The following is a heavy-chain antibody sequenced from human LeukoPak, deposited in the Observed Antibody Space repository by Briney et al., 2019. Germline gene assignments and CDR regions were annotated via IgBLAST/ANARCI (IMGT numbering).Heavy chain of an antibody. CDR1: GGSFSGYY. J-gene: IGHJ4*02. CDR3: ARVSFWSAKGRPFDY. D-gene: IGHD3-3*01. Sequence: SETLSLTCAVYGGSFSGYYWSWIRQPPGKGLEWIGEINHSGSTNYNPSLKSRVTISVDTSKNQFSLKLSSVTAADTAVYYCARVSFWSAKGRPFDYWGQGTLVTVSS. V-gene: IGHV4-34*01. CDR2: INHSGST.